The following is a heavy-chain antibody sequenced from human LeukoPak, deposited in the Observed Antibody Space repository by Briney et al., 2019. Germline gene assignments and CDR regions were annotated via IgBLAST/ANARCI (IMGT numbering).Heavy chain of an antibody. CDR1: GFTFSSYA. CDR2: ISGSGGST. CDR3: AKDRIIFHKHTFHADKYGDYINRPYFDY. Sequence: RPGGSLRLSCAASGFTFSSYAMSWVRQAPGKGLEWVSAISGSGGSTYYADSVKGRFTISRDNSKNTLYLQMNSLRAEDTAVYYCAKDRIIFHKHTFHADKYGDYINRPYFDYWGQGTLVTVSS. D-gene: IGHD4-17*01. J-gene: IGHJ4*02. V-gene: IGHV3-23*01.